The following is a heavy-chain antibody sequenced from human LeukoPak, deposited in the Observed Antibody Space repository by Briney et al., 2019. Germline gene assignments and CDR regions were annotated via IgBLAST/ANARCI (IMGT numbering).Heavy chain of an antibody. V-gene: IGHV4-61*02. D-gene: IGHD2-21*01. CDR2: VNTSGIT. CDR3: ARGSFGDGPQYYYSLDV. Sequence: PSETLSLTYTVCSDSLRSGNYYWSWIRQPGGTGLEWIGRVNTSGITNYNPSLKSRVTISADRSKNQFSLNLTSVTAADTAVYFCARGSFGDGPQYYYSLDVWGKGTTVTVSS. J-gene: IGHJ6*03. CDR1: SDSLRSGNYY.